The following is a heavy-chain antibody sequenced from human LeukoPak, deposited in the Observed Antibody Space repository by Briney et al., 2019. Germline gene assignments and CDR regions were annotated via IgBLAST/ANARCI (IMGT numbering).Heavy chain of an antibody. CDR2: INEEGSDT. V-gene: IGHV3-74*01. CDR1: GFIFSNYW. Sequence: GGSLRLSRAASGFIFSNYWMHWVRQAPGKGLEWVSGINEEGSDTKYADSVRGQFTISRDNAKNTLSLQMNSLRADDTAVYYCAREGPDYWGQGTLVTVSS. CDR3: AREGPDY. J-gene: IGHJ4*02.